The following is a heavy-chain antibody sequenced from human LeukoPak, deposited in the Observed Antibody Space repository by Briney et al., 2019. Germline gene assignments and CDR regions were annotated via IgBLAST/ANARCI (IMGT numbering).Heavy chain of an antibody. J-gene: IGHJ6*03. CDR2: INHSGST. D-gene: IGHD5-18*01. Sequence: SETLSLTCAAYGGSFSCYYWSWIRQPPGKGLEWIGEINHSGSTNYNPSLKSRVTISVDTSKNQFSLKLSSVTATDTAVYYCARAYVDTAMVLHVGATVDDYYYMDVWGKGTTVTVSS. CDR1: GGSFSCYY. CDR3: ARAYVDTAMVLHVGATVDDYYYMDV. V-gene: IGHV4-34*01.